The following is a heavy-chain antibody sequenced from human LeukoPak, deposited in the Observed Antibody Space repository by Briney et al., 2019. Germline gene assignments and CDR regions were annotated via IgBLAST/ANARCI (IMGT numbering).Heavy chain of an antibody. J-gene: IGHJ6*03. Sequence: GGSLRLSCAASGFTVSSNYMSWVRQAPGKGLEWVSVIYSGGSTCYADSVKGRFTISRDNSKNTLYLQMNSLRAEDTAVYYCARVWGAYYYYMDVWGKGTTVTVSS. CDR2: IYSGGST. CDR3: ARVWGAYYYYMDV. CDR1: GFTVSSNY. V-gene: IGHV3-66*01. D-gene: IGHD1-26*01.